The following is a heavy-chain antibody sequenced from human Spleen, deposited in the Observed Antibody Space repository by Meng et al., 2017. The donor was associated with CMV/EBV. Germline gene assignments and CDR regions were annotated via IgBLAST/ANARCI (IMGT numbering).Heavy chain of an antibody. V-gene: IGHV3-21*06. CDR2: ISGSSTYT. J-gene: IGHJ6*02. CDR3: ARDIAAAGTYYYFFAMDV. Sequence: GALKISCAASGFTFDDYAMHWVRQAPGKGLEWVSSISGSSTYTHYADSVKGRFTISRDNAKNSLYLQMNSLRADDTAVYYCARDIAAAGTYYYFFAMDVWGQGTTVTVSS. CDR1: GFTFDDYA. D-gene: IGHD6-13*01.